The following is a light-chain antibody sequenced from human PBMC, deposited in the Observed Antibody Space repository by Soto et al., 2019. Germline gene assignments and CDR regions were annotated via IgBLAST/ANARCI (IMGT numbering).Light chain of an antibody. CDR1: QSVSNNY. CDR3: QQYGSSGT. V-gene: IGKV3-20*01. CDR2: GAS. Sequence: EIVLRQSPGTLSLSPGERATLSCGASQSVSNNYLAWYQQKPGQAPRLLIYGASNRATGIPDRFSGSGSGTDFTLTISGLEPEDFAVYYCQQYGSSGTFGQGTKVDIK. J-gene: IGKJ1*01.